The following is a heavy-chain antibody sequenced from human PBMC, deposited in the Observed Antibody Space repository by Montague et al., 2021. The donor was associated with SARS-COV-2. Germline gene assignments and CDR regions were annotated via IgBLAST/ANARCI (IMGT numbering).Heavy chain of an antibody. J-gene: IGHJ5*02. CDR3: ATGRAGSRHAYHYVMDA. CDR2: IIYSGNT. D-gene: IGHD2-2*01. Sequence: SETLSLTCTASGGSISTYYWSWIRQLPGKGLEWIGYIIYSGNTYYNPSLKSRVTISIDTSKNQFSLRLASVTAADAAVYYCATGRAGSRHAYHYVMDAWGQGTLVTVSS. CDR1: GGSISTYY. V-gene: IGHV4-59*12.